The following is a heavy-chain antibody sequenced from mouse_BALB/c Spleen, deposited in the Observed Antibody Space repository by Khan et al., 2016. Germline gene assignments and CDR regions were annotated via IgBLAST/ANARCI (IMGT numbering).Heavy chain of an antibody. CDR1: GYSFTNYY. Sequence: VRLQQSGPELMKPGASVKISCKATGYSFTNYYMHWVKQSHGKSLEWIGYIDPFNGGTGYNLKFKGKATLTVDKSSSTAYMHLSSLTSEDSAVXYCGIGDYNGSSYWYFDVWGTGTTVTVSS. V-gene: IGHV1-34*01. J-gene: IGHJ1*03. CDR3: GIGDYNGSSYWYFDV. D-gene: IGHD1-1*01. CDR2: IDPFNGGT.